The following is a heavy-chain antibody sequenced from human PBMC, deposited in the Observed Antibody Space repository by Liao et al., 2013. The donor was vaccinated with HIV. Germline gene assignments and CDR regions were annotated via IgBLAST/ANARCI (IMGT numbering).Heavy chain of an antibody. V-gene: IGHV4-34*01. J-gene: IGHJ5*02. Sequence: QVQLQQWGAGLLKPSETLSLTCAVYGGSFSGYYWSWIRQPPGKGLEWIGYIYYSGSTYYNPSLNSRVSISVDTSKNEFSLKLSSVTAADTAVYYCAREGRTYYYDSSGYCFDPWGQGTLVTVSS. CDR3: AREGRTYYYDSSGYCFDP. CDR1: GGSFSGYY. D-gene: IGHD3-22*01. CDR2: IYYSGST.